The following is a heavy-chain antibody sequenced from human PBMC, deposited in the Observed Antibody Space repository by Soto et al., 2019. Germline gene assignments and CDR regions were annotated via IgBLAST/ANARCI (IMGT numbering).Heavy chain of an antibody. Sequence: PSETLSLTCTVSGGSISSSSYYWGWIRQPPGKGLEWIGSIYYSGSTYYNPSLKSRVTISVDTSKNQFSLKLSSVTAADTAVYYCARRRSKTYYYDSSGYYSNWFDPWGQGTLVTVSS. CDR3: ARRRSKTYYYDSSGYYSNWFDP. CDR2: IYYSGST. CDR1: GGSISSSSYY. D-gene: IGHD3-22*01. J-gene: IGHJ5*02. V-gene: IGHV4-39*01.